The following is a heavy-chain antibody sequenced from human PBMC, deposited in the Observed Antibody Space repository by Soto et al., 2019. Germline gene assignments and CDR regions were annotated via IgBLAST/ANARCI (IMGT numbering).Heavy chain of an antibody. CDR2: IRKKAYSYTT. CDR3: TSSWGDNRFFDN. J-gene: IGHJ4*02. CDR1: GFTFSDHY. D-gene: IGHD3-10*01. Sequence: EVQLVESGGGLVQPGGSLRLSCAASGFTFSDHYMDWVRQAPGKGLEWVGRIRKKAYSYTTEYAASVKDRFTISRDDSRSSVELQMNSLKIEATAMYYWTSSWGDNRFFDNWGQGTLVTVSS. V-gene: IGHV3-72*01.